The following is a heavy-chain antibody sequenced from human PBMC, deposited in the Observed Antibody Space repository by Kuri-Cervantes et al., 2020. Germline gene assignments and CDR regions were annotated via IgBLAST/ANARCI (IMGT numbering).Heavy chain of an antibody. Sequence: GSLRLSCAVYGGSFSGYYWGWIRQPPGKGLEWIGSIYYSGSTYYNPSLKSRVTISVDTSKNQFSLKLSSVTAADTAVYYCARPAAAGSDYWGQGTLVTVSS. J-gene: IGHJ4*02. CDR3: ARPAAAGSDY. V-gene: IGHV4-39*01. CDR1: GGSFSGYY. D-gene: IGHD6-13*01. CDR2: IYYSGST.